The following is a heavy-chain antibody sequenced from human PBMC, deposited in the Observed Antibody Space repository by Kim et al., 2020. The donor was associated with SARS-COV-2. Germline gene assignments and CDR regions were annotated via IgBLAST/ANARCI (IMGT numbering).Heavy chain of an antibody. V-gene: IGHV4-59*01. CDR2: IYYSGST. CDR3: ARDMVSGWSPPYYYGMDV. D-gene: IGHD6-19*01. CDR1: GGSISSYY. J-gene: IGHJ6*02. Sequence: SETLSLTCTVSGGSISSYYWSWIRQPPGKGLEWIGYIYYSGSTNYNPSLKSRVTISVDTSKNQFSLKLSSVTAADTAVYYCARDMVSGWSPPYYYGMDVWGQGTTVTVSS.